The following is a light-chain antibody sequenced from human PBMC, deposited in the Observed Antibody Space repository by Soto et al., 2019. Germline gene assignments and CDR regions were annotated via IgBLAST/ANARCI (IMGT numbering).Light chain of an antibody. Sequence: EIVVTQSPGTLSLSPGERATLSCRASHSVSSSYLAWYQQKPGQAPRLLIYGASSRSTGIPARFSGSGSGTDFTLTISRLEPEDFAVYYCHQYGSSPPYTFGQGTKLEIK. CDR1: HSVSSSY. CDR2: GAS. V-gene: IGKV3-20*01. CDR3: HQYGSSPPYT. J-gene: IGKJ2*01.